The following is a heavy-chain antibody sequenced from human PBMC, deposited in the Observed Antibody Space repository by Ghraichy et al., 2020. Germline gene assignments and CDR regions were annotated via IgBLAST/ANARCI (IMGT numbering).Heavy chain of an antibody. CDR3: ARGTNRDGLDV. D-gene: IGHD2/OR15-2a*01. CDR2: IGHGGNT. CDR1: GGSFRDYY. J-gene: IGHJ6*02. Sequence: SQTLSLTCAVFGGSFRDYYWTWIRQSPGEGLQWIGDIGHGGNTNYNPSLKSRVTIFVDTSKMQFSLKLTSVTAADTAVYYCARGTNRDGLDVWGQGTTVTVSS. V-gene: IGHV4-34*01.